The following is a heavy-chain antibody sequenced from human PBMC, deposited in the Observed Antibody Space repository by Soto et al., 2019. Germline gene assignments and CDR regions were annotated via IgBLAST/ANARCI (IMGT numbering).Heavy chain of an antibody. V-gene: IGHV3-23*01. CDR1: GFTFSSYA. D-gene: IGHD3-3*01. J-gene: IGHJ4*02. CDR2: ISGSGGST. CDR3: AKGAITIFGVVGAYAY. Sequence: EVQLLESGGGLGQPGGSLRLSCAASGFTFSSYAMSWVRQAPGKGLEWVSAISGSGGSTYYADSVKGRFTISRDNSKNTLYLQMNSLRSEDTAVYYCAKGAITIFGVVGAYAYWGQGTLVTVSS.